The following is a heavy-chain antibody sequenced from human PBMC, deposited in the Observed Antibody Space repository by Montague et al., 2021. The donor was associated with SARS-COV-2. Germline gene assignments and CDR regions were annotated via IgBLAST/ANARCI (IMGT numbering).Heavy chain of an antibody. CDR1: GGSISSFS. CDR3: ARHYSATLPAVY. J-gene: IGHJ4*02. V-gene: IGHV4-59*08. Sequence: TLSLTCTVSGGSISSFSWSWFRQPPGKGLEWIGYISDSGSTNYNPSLTSRVTMSVDTSKNQFSLKVNSVTAADTAVYYCARHYSATLPAVYWGQGTLVTVSS. CDR2: ISDSGST. D-gene: IGHD2-15*01.